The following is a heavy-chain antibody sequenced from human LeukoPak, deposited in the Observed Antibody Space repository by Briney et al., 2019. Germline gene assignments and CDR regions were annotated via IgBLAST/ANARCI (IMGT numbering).Heavy chain of an antibody. CDR3: AKDNPVDPPELEYFDY. V-gene: IGHV1-8*01. CDR1: GYTFTSYD. J-gene: IGHJ4*02. D-gene: IGHD1-1*01. Sequence: ASVKVSCKASGYTFTSYDINWVRQATGQGLEWMGWMNPNSGNTGYAQKFQGRVTMTRNTSISTAYMELSSLRSEDTAVYYCAKDNPVDPPELEYFDYWGQGTLVTVSS. CDR2: MNPNSGNT.